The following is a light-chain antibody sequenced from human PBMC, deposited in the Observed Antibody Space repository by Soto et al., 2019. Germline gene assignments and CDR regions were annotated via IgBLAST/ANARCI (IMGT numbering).Light chain of an antibody. CDR3: QQYNNWSRIT. J-gene: IGKJ5*01. Sequence: EIVMTQSPATLSVSPGERATLSCRASQSVSSNLAWYQQKPGQAPRLLIYGASTRATGIPARFSGSGSGTEFPLNISSLQSEDFAVYYCQQYNNWSRITFGQGTRLEIK. V-gene: IGKV3-15*01. CDR2: GAS. CDR1: QSVSSN.